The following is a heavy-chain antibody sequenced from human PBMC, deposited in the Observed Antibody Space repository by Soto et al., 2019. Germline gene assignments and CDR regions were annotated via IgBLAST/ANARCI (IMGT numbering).Heavy chain of an antibody. CDR2: ISAYNGNT. V-gene: IGHV1-18*01. CDR1: GYTFTSYG. D-gene: IGHD3-3*01. Sequence: ASVKVSCKASGYTFTSYGISWVRQAPGQGLEWMGWISAYNGNTNYAQKLQGRVTMTTDTSTSTAYMELRSLRSDDTAVYYCARGRRFLEWLPEGSFDYWGQGTLVTVSS. J-gene: IGHJ4*02. CDR3: ARGRRFLEWLPEGSFDY.